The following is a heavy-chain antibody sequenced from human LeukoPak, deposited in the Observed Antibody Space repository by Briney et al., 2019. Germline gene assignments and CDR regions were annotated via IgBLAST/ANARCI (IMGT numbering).Heavy chain of an antibody. J-gene: IGHJ4*02. CDR3: ASQDWNVGNDY. D-gene: IGHD1-1*01. CDR2: IIPIFGTA. V-gene: IGHV1-69*13. CDR1: GYTFTGYY. Sequence: SVKVSCKASGYTFTGYYMHWVRQAPGQGLEWTGGIIPIFGTANYAQKFQGRVTITADESTSTAYMELSSLRSEDTAVYYCASQDWNVGNDYWGQGTLVTVSS.